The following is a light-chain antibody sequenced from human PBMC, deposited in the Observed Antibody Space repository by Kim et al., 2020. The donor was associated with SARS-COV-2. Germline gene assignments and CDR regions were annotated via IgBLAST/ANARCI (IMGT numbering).Light chain of an antibody. J-gene: IGLJ3*02. V-gene: IGLV1-44*01. CDR2: SNN. Sequence: GQRVTIAVSGSSPNIGSNTVNWYQQLPGTAPKLHIYSNNERPSGFPDRFSGPKSGTSASLAISGLQSEDEADYYCAAWDDSLHGRVFGGGTQLTVL. CDR1: SPNIGSNT. CDR3: AAWDDSLHGRV.